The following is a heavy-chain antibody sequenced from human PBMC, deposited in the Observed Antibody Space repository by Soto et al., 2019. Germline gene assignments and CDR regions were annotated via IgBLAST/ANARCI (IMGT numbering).Heavy chain of an antibody. V-gene: IGHV1-18*01. CDR2: MSSYNGDT. Sequence: QVQLVQSEDEVKKPGASVKVSCKASGYTFTSHGISWVRQAPGQGLEWMGWMSSYNGDTNYAQRVQGRDTMTTDTSTSTAYMELRSLRSDDTAVYYCARDDYCDYAYWGQGTPVTVSS. J-gene: IGHJ4*02. CDR1: GYTFTSHG. CDR3: ARDDYCDYAY. D-gene: IGHD4-17*01.